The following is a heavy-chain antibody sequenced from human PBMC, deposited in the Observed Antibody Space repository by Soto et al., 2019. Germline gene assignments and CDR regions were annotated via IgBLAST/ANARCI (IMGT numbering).Heavy chain of an antibody. CDR3: ARGSRSTYGIYV. D-gene: IGHD3-3*01. CDR1: GFTFTNYE. CDR2: ISNSGGTI. J-gene: IGHJ6*02. Sequence: EVQLVESGGGLVQPGGSLRLSCAASGFTFTNYEMNWARQAPGKGLEWVSYISNSGGTIYYADSVKGRFTISRDNANNALYLQMNSLRAEDTALYYCARGSRSTYGIYVWGQGTTVTVSS. V-gene: IGHV3-48*03.